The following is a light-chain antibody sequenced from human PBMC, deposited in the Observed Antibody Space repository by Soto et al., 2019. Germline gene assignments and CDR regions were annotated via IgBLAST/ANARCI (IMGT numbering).Light chain of an antibody. CDR1: TGTVTSGHY. CDR2: DTN. CDR3: LLSYSGARV. V-gene: IGLV7-46*01. J-gene: IGLJ2*01. Sequence: QAVVTQEPSLTVSPGGTVTLTCGSSTGTVTSGHYPYWFQQKPGQAPTTLIYDTNNKHSWTPARFSGSLLGGKAALTLSGAQPEDEADYYCLLSYSGARVFGGGTKVTVL.